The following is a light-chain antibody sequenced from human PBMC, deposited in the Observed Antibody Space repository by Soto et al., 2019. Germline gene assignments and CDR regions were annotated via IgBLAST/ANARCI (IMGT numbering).Light chain of an antibody. V-gene: IGKV1-39*01. CDR2: AAS. J-gene: IGKJ2*01. CDR1: QSISRY. CDR3: QQSYSSPYT. Sequence: DIQMTQSPSSLSASVGDRVTIICRASQSISRYVNWYQQKPGKAPKLLIYAASDLQSGVPSRFSGSGSGTDFTLTVTSLQPEDFATYYCQQSYSSPYTFGQGTKLEIK.